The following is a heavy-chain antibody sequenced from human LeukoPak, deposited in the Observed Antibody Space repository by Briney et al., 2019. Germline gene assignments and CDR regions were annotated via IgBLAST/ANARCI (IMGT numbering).Heavy chain of an antibody. CDR3: AREGRGYRYGYFCYYHMVV. V-gene: IGHV1-18*01. J-gene: IGHJ6*02. CDR2: ISAYNGNI. D-gene: IGHD5-18*01. CDR1: GYTFTSYG. Sequence: ASVKVSCKASGYTFTSYGFSWVRQAPGQGLEWMGWISAYNGNINYAQKFQGRVTMTTDTSTSTAYMELRSLRSDDTAVYYCAREGRGYRYGYFCYYHMVVWGQGTTVTVSS.